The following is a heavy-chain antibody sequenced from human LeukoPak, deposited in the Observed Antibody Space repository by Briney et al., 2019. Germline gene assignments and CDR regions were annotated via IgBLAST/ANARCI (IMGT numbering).Heavy chain of an antibody. CDR1: GFTFSSYA. V-gene: IGHV3-23*01. CDR3: AKDLGYCSSTSCYLGYYFDY. D-gene: IGHD2-2*01. Sequence: GRSLRLSCAASGFTFSSYAMSWVRQAPGKGLEWVSAISGSGGSTYYADSVKGRFTISRDNSKNTLYLQMNSLRAEDTAVYYCAKDLGYCSSTSCYLGYYFDYWGQGTLVTVSS. CDR2: ISGSGGST. J-gene: IGHJ4*02.